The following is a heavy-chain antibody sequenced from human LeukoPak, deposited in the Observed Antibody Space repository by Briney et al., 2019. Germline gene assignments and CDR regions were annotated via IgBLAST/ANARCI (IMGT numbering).Heavy chain of an antibody. CDR1: GFTFSNHG. J-gene: IGHJ4*02. D-gene: IGHD1-1*01. V-gene: IGHV3-33*01. CDR3: ARNWNDDY. Sequence: GRSLRLSCAASGFTFSNHGMHWVRQAPGKGLEWVALIWYDGSNKEYAESVKGRFTISRDNAKNTLYLQMNSLRAEDTAVYYCARNWNDDYWGQGTLVTVSS. CDR2: IWYDGSNK.